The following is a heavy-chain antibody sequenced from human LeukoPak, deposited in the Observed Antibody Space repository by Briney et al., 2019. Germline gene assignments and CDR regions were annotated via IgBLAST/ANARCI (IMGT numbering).Heavy chain of an antibody. V-gene: IGHV4-61*02. CDR3: ARRGYSSSWNYYYMDV. CDR2: IYTSGST. CDR1: GGSISSGSYY. Sequence: SQTLSLTCTVSGGSISSGSYYWGWIRQPAGKGLEWIGRIYTSGSTNYNPSLKSRVTISVDTSKNQFSLKLSSVTAADTAVYYCARRGYSSSWNYYYMDVWGKGTTVTVSS. J-gene: IGHJ6*03. D-gene: IGHD6-13*01.